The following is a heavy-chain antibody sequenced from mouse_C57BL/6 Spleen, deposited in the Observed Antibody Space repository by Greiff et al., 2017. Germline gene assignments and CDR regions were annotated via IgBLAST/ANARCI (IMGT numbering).Heavy chain of an antibody. V-gene: IGHV1-53*01. CDR2: INPSNGGT. CDR1: GYTFTSYW. J-gene: IGHJ2*01. CDR3: ARSRHYYGTPFDY. D-gene: IGHD1-1*01. Sequence: QVQLQQPGTELVKPGASVKLSCKASGYTFTSYWMHWVKQRPGQGLEWIGNINPSNGGTNYNEEFKSKATLTVDKSSSTAYMQLSSLTSEDSAVYYCARSRHYYGTPFDYWGQGTTLTVSS.